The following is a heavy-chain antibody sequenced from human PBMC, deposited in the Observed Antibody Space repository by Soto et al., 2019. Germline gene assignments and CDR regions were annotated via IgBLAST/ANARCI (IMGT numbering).Heavy chain of an antibody. CDR1: GYTFINYY. CDR2: INPNGGST. Sequence: GASVKVSCKASGYTFINYYMHWVRQAPGQGLEWMGRINPNGGSTTYAQKFQGRVTLTRDTSTNTANMELRSLRSDDTAVYYCARDESPPYSLGSAEEYFQHWGQGTRATVSS. J-gene: IGHJ1*01. CDR3: ARDESPPYSLGSAEEYFQH. V-gene: IGHV1-46*01. D-gene: IGHD1-1*01.